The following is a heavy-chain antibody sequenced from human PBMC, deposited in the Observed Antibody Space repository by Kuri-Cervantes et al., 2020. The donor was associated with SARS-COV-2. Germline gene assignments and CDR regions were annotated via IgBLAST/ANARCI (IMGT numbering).Heavy chain of an antibody. CDR2: IRYDGSNK. Sequence: GESLKISCAASGFTFSSYSMNWVRQAPGKGLEWVAFIRYDGSNKYYADSVKGRFTISRDNSKNTLYLQMNSLRAEDTAVYYCAKVNSRTYYFDYWGQGTLVTVSS. V-gene: IGHV3-30*02. CDR3: AKVNSRTYYFDY. D-gene: IGHD6-13*01. CDR1: GFTFSSYS. J-gene: IGHJ4*02.